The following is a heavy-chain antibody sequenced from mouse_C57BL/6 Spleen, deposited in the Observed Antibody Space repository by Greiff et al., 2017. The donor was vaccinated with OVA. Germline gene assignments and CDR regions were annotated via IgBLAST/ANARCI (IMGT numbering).Heavy chain of an antibody. D-gene: IGHD1-1*01. CDR3: TTSTVAYAMDY. J-gene: IGHJ4*01. CDR2: IDPENGDT. CDR1: GFNIKDDY. Sequence: EVQLVESGAELVRPGASVKLSCTASGFNIKDDYMHWVKQRPEQGLEWIGWIDPENGDTEYASKFQGKATITADTSSNTAYLQLSSLTSEDTAVYYCTTSTVAYAMDYWGQGTSVTVSS. V-gene: IGHV14-4*01.